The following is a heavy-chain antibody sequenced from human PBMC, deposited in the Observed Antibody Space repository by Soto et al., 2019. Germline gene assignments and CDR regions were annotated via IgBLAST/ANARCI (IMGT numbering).Heavy chain of an antibody. Sequence: GESLKISCEGSGFSFTDFWIGWVRQMPGKGLEWMGIIYPGDSDTRYSPSFQGQVIISADKSISTAYLQWSSLKASDPAMYYCARRSQGGYCSGGDCYSFGGLAVWGHGTTVTVSS. V-gene: IGHV5-51*01. D-gene: IGHD2-15*01. CDR2: IYPGDSDT. CDR1: GFSFTDFW. CDR3: ARRSQGGYCSGGDCYSFGGLAV. J-gene: IGHJ6*02.